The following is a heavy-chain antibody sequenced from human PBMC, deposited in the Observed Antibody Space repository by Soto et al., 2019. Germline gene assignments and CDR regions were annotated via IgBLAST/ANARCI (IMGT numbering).Heavy chain of an antibody. Sequence: GGSLRLSCAASGFTFSGSAMHWVRQASGKGLEWVGRIRSKANSYATAYAASVKGRFTISRDDSKNTAYLQMNSLKTEDTAVYYCTTGGEYSSGWLVYWGQGTLVTVSS. CDR3: TTGGEYSSGWLVY. V-gene: IGHV3-73*01. D-gene: IGHD6-19*01. CDR2: IRSKANSYAT. J-gene: IGHJ4*02. CDR1: GFTFSGSA.